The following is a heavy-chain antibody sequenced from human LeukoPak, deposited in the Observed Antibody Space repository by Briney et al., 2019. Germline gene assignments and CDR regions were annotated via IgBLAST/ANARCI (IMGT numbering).Heavy chain of an antibody. D-gene: IGHD6-13*01. CDR2: IVVDSDNT. CDR3: AAPYTSSWFDL. CDR1: GFTFTSHSA. Sequence: GTSVKVSCKASGFTFTSHSAVQWVRQARGQRLEWIGWIVVDSDNTNYAENFQERVTITRDMSASTSYMELSSLRSEDTAVYFCAAPYTSSWFDLWGQGTLVTVSS. J-gene: IGHJ5*02. V-gene: IGHV1-58*01.